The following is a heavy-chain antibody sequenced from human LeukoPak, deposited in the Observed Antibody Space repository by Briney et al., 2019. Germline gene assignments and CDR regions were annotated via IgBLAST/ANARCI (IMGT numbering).Heavy chain of an antibody. J-gene: IGHJ4*02. CDR3: ARGRTGLRKLWFGELFFYFDY. V-gene: IGHV1-8*01. D-gene: IGHD3-10*01. Sequence: GASVKVSCKASGYTFTSYDINWVRQATGQGLEWMGWMNHNRGNTGYAQKFQGRVTMTRNTSISTAYMELSSLRSEDTAVYYCARGRTGLRKLWFGELFFYFDYWGQGTLVTVSS. CDR2: MNHNRGNT. CDR1: GYTFTSYD.